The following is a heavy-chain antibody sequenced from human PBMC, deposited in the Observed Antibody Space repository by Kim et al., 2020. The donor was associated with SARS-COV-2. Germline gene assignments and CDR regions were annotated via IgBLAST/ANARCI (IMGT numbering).Heavy chain of an antibody. J-gene: IGHJ4*02. CDR3: AVLLLWNLGGFDY. V-gene: IGHV4-31*02. Sequence: SNPSIKNRVTISVDASKTQFSQKLSSVTAADTAVYYCAVLLLWNLGGFDYWGQGTLVTVSS. D-gene: IGHD3-10*01.